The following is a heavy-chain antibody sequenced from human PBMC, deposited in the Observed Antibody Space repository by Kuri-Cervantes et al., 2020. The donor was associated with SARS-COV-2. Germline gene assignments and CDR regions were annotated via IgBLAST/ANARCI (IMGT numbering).Heavy chain of an antibody. V-gene: IGHV4-39*01. Sequence: ESLKISCTVSGGSISSSSYYWGWIRQPPGKGLEWIGSIYYSGSTYYNPSLKSRVTISVDTSKNQFSLKLSSVTAADTAVYYCARQMMSSITIFGVVXTRNWFDPWGQGTLVTVSS. D-gene: IGHD3-3*01. CDR1: GGSISSSSYY. J-gene: IGHJ5*02. CDR2: IYYSGST. CDR3: ARQMMSSITIFGVVXTRNWFDP.